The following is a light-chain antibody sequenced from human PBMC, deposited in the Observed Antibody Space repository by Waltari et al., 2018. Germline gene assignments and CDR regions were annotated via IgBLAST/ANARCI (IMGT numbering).Light chain of an antibody. CDR1: QGLVHSDGNTY. CDR3: MQGTYWPRT. J-gene: IGKJ1*01. CDR2: KVS. Sequence: EVVMTQSPLSLHASLGQPDPITCRFSQGLVHSDGNTYLNWFQQRPGPSPRRLIYKVSNRDSGVPGRFSGSGSGTDFTLKISRVEAEDVGVYFCMQGTYWPRTFGQGTKVEIK. V-gene: IGKV2-30*02.